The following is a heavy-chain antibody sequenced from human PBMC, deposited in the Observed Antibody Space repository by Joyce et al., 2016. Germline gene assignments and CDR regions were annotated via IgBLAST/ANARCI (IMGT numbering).Heavy chain of an antibody. CDR1: GFTFSGYW. V-gene: IGHV3-74*01. J-gene: IGHJ6*02. CDR3: ARGIAVAPRSAMDV. D-gene: IGHD2-2*01. Sequence: EVQLVESGGGLVQPGGSLRLSCAASGFTFSGYWLHWVRQAPGKGLVCGSSNKSDGSSIKYADSVEGRFTISRDNAKNTLYLQMNSLRAEDTAVYYCARGIAVAPRSAMDVWGQGTTVTVSS. CDR2: NKSDGSSI.